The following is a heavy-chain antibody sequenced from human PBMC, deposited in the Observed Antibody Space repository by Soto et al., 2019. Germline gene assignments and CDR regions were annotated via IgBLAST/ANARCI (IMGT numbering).Heavy chain of an antibody. CDR1: GYTFTSYY. J-gene: IGHJ6*02. D-gene: IGHD6-13*01. V-gene: IGHV1-46*01. CDR2: INPSGGST. Sequence: ASVKVSCKASGYTFTSYYMHWVRQAPGQGLEWMGIINPSGGSTSYAQKFQGRVTMTRDTSTSTVYMELSSLRSEDTAVYYCAIIAAAGPYYYYRMDVWGQGTTVTVSS. CDR3: AIIAAAGPYYYYRMDV.